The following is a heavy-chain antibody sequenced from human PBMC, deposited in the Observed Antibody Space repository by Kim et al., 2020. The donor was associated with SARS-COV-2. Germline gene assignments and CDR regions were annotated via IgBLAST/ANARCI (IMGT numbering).Heavy chain of an antibody. CDR3: AKVSITMIVVAPDY. D-gene: IGHD3-22*01. Sequence: ADSVKGRFTISRDNSKNTLYLQMNSLRAEDTAVYYCAKVSITMIVVAPDYWGQGTLVTVSS. V-gene: IGHV3-23*01. J-gene: IGHJ4*02.